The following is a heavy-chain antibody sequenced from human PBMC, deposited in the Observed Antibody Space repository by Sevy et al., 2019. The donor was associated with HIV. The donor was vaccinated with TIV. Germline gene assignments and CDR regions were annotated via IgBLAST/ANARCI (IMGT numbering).Heavy chain of an antibody. CDR2: ISWNSGSI. V-gene: IGHV3-9*01. Sequence: GGSLRLSCAASGFTFDDYAMHWVRQPPGKGLEWVSGISWNSGSIGYADSVKGRFTISRDNAKNSLYLQMNSLRAEDTALYYCAKANYYDSSGTGYYFDYWGQGTLVTVSS. D-gene: IGHD3-22*01. CDR1: GFTFDDYA. J-gene: IGHJ4*02. CDR3: AKANYYDSSGTGYYFDY.